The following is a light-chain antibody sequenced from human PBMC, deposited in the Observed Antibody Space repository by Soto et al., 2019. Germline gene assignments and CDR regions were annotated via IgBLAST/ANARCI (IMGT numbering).Light chain of an antibody. CDR1: QSFLGL. CDR2: DAY. J-gene: IGKJ1*01. CDR3: QQRHMWPIT. Sequence: EVVLTQSPVTLSLSPGERATLSCRASQSFLGLLAWYQQKPGQAPRLLIYDAYNRATGIPPRFSGSGSGTDFTLTISSLEPEDSAVYYCQQRHMWPITFGQGT. V-gene: IGKV3-11*01.